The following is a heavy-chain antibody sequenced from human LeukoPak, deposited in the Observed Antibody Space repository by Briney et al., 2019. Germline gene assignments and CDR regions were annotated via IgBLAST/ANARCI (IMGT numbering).Heavy chain of an antibody. J-gene: IGHJ4*02. D-gene: IGHD3-22*01. CDR1: GYTFTSYG. V-gene: IGHV1-18*01. CDR2: ISAYNGNI. Sequence: ASVKVSCKASGYTFTSYGISWVRQAPGQGLEWMGWISAYNGNINYAQKLQGRVTMTTDTSTSTAYMELRSLRSDDTAVYYCARDQSYDSSGSSDYWGQGTLVTVSS. CDR3: ARDQSYDSSGSSDY.